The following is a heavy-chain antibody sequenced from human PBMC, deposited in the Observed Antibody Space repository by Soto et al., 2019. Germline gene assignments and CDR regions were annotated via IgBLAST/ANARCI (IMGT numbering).Heavy chain of an antibody. V-gene: IGHV3-23*01. Sequence: PGGSLRLSCAASGFTFSSYAMSLVRQAPGKGLEWVSAISGSGGSTYYADSVKGRFTISRDNSKNTLYLQMNSLKAEDTAVYYCAKTQTFGYCSSTSCYAQQVGFDPWGQGTLVTVSS. J-gene: IGHJ5*02. CDR1: GFTFSSYA. D-gene: IGHD2-2*01. CDR2: ISGSGGST. CDR3: AKTQTFGYCSSTSCYAQQVGFDP.